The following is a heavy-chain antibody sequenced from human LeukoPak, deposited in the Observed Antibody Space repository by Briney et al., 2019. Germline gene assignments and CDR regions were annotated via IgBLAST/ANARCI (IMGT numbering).Heavy chain of an antibody. V-gene: IGHV4-59*11. Sequence: KASETLFLTCTVSGVSINSHYWNWIRQPPGKGLEWIGHIYYTGTTNYNPSLKSRVTISVDRSKNHFSLKLKSVTNADTAVYYCARAGPWQIDPWGQGILVTVSS. CDR1: GVSINSHY. CDR2: IYYTGTT. J-gene: IGHJ5*02. D-gene: IGHD3-10*01. CDR3: ARAGPWQIDP.